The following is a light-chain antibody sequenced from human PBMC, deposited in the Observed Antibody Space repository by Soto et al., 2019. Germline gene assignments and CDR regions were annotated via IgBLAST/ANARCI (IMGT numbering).Light chain of an antibody. Sequence: EIVLTQSPGTLSLSPGKRATLSCTASQSVSNFLAWYKQTPGQAPSLLSYDTSNRATGIPARFSGSGSGTDFTLTINNLDPEDFEVYYCQQRSNWPITFGQGTRLEIK. CDR1: QSVSNF. J-gene: IGKJ5*01. V-gene: IGKV3-11*01. CDR2: DTS. CDR3: QQRSNWPIT.